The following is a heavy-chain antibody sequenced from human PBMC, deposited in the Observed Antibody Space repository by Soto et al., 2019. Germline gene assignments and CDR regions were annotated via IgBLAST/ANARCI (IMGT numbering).Heavy chain of an antibody. D-gene: IGHD5-12*01. V-gene: IGHV4-31*03. CDR1: GASISSGGYY. CDR2: IDYSGST. J-gene: IGHJ6*03. CDR3: ARKDSGYADYMDV. Sequence: QVQLQESGPGLVKPSQTLSLTCTVSGASISSGGYYWSWIRQHPGKGLEWIGYIDYSGSTYYNPSLKGRVTMSVDTSENQFSLRLSSVTAADTAVDYWARKDSGYADYMDVWGKGTTVTVSS.